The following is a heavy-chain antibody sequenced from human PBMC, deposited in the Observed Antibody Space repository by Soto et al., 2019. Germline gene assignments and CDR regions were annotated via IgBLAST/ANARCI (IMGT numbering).Heavy chain of an antibody. CDR1: GFTFSSYA. J-gene: IGHJ4*02. V-gene: IGHV3-30-3*01. CDR2: ISYDGSNK. CDR3: ARGFFTMIVDPPHRH. Sequence: PGGCLRLSGAAAGFTFSSYAVRWVLQAPGKGLEWVAVISYDGSNKYYADSVKGRFTISRDNSKNTLYLQMNSLRAEGTAVYYCARGFFTMIVDPPHRHSGQAPLATVPS. D-gene: IGHD3-22*01.